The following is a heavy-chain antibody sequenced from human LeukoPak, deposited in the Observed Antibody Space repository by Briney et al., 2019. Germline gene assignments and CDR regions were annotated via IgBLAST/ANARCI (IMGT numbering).Heavy chain of an antibody. J-gene: IGHJ4*02. CDR1: GVSISSGDYY. V-gene: IGHV4-30-4*01. CDR3: ARAPTGDCYDY. Sequence: SQTLSLTCTVSGVSISSGDYYWSWIRQPPGKGLEWIGYIYYSGSTYYNPSLKRRVTISVDTSKNQFSLKLSSVTAADTAVYYCARAPTGDCYDYWGQGTLVTVSS. CDR2: IYYSGST. D-gene: IGHD2-21*01.